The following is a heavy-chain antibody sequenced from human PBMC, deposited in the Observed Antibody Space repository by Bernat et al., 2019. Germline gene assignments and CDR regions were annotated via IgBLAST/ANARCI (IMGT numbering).Heavy chain of an antibody. Sequence: EVHLVESGGGLVQPGGSLRLSCAASGFIFTAYDMHWVRQAPGKGLVWVSVISSDGSDTTYADSVKGRFTLSRDNANNTVYLQMNSLRAEDTAIYYCARDRGGVGDYWGQGTLVTVSS. V-gene: IGHV3-74*01. CDR2: ISSDGSDT. J-gene: IGHJ4*02. CDR1: GFIFTAYD. CDR3: ARDRGGVGDY. D-gene: IGHD3-10*01.